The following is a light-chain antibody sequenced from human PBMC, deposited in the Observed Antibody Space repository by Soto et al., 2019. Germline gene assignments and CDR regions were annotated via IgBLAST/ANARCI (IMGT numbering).Light chain of an antibody. CDR1: NIGDKD. CDR2: YSS. Sequence: SYVLAQPPSVSVAPRQTARITCGGNNIGDKDVHWYQQKPGQAPVLVVYYSSDRPSGIPERFSGSNSGNTATLTISGVEAGDEADYYCQVWDSRRDHSVFGGGTKLTVL. CDR3: QVWDSRRDHSV. J-gene: IGLJ3*02. V-gene: IGLV3-21*02.